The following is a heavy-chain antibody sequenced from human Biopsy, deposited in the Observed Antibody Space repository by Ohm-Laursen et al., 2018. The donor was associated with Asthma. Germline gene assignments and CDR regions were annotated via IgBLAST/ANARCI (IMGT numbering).Heavy chain of an antibody. D-gene: IGHD2-2*01. J-gene: IGHJ4*02. V-gene: IGHV1-69*13. CDR1: GGTFSTYV. CDR3: ARKAGSCISRTCYSLDF. Sequence: SVKVSCKSLGGTFSTYVIGWARQAPGQGLEWMGGINSVFGTTTYPQKFQDRVTITADDSTSTVYMELSSLRSEDTAVYYCARKAGSCISRTCYSLDFWGQGTLVTVSS. CDR2: INSVFGTT.